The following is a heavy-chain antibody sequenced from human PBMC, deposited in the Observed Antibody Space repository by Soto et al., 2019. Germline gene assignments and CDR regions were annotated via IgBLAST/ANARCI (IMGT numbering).Heavy chain of an antibody. CDR2: VYYSGST. J-gene: IGHJ4*02. D-gene: IGHD5-18*01. CDR3: ARQPRGQSYGERGHCFDY. V-gene: IGHV4-39*01. CDR1: GGSTNSRSDY. Sequence: WETLSLTCTVSGGSTNSRSDYWGWIRQPPGKGLEWIGSVYYSGSTYINPSLQSRVTISVDTSRNQFSLKLSSVTASDTAVYYCARQPRGQSYGERGHCFDYWGQGTLVTVSS.